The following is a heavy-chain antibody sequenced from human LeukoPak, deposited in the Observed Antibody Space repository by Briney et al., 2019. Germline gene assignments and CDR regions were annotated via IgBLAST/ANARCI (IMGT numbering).Heavy chain of an antibody. J-gene: IGHJ2*01. CDR2: IYHSGST. D-gene: IGHD3-22*01. Sequence: SSETLSLTCTVSGGSISSDDYYWSRIRQPPGKGLEWIGYIYHSGSTYYNPSLKSRGSISVDRSKNQFSLKLTSVTAADTAVYYCARESPPNSSGWYFDLWGRGTLVTVSS. CDR3: ARESPPNSSGWYFDL. CDR1: GGSISSDDYY. V-gene: IGHV4-30-2*01.